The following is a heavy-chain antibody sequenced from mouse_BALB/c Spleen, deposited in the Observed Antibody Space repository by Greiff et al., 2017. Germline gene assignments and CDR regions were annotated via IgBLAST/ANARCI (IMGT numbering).Heavy chain of an antibody. J-gene: IGHJ2*01. V-gene: IGHV5-9-4*01. CDR2: ISSGGSYT. Sequence: EVMLVESGGGLVKPGGSLKLSCAASGFTFSSYAMSWVRQSPEKRLEWVAEISSGGSYTYYPDTVTGRFTISRDNAKNTLYLEMSSLRSEDTAMYYCAKSYDGYYGGYAMDYWGQGTTLTVSS. D-gene: IGHD2-3*01. CDR1: GFTFSSYA. CDR3: AKSYDGYYGGYAMDY.